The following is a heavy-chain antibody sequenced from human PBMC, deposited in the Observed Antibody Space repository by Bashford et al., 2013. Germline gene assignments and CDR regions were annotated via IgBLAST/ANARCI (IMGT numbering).Heavy chain of an antibody. D-gene: IGHD3-10*01. Sequence: SSETLSLTCAVSGGSISSSNWWSWVRQPPGKGLEWIGEIYHSGSTNYNPSLKSRVTISVDKSKNQFSLKLSSVTAADTAVYYCARRTYGSGSYYTFDYWGQGTLVTVSS. J-gene: IGHJ4*02. V-gene: IGHV4-4*02. CDR2: IYHSGST. CDR1: GGSISSSNW. CDR3: ARRTYGSGSYYTFDY.